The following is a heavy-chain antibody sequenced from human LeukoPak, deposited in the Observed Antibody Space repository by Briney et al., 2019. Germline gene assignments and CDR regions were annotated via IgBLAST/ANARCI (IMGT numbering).Heavy chain of an antibody. CDR2: ISSRSGTI. V-gene: IGHV3-48*02. J-gene: IGHJ3*02. D-gene: IGHD3-10*01. Sequence: GGSLRLSCAASGFTFSSYSMNWVRQAPGKGLEWVSYISSRSGTIYYADSVKGRFTISRDNAKNSLYLQMNSLGDEDTAVYHCARDPTGRWAFDIWGQGTMVTVSS. CDR3: ARDPTGRWAFDI. CDR1: GFTFSSYS.